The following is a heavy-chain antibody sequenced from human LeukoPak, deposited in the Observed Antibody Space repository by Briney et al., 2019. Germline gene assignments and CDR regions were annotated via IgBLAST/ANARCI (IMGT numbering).Heavy chain of an antibody. CDR3: ATDSSGWPVGSY. V-gene: IGHV3-30*03. CDR1: GFTFSSYG. J-gene: IGHJ4*02. D-gene: IGHD6-19*01. Sequence: GGSLRLSCAASGFTFSSYGMHWVRQAPGKGLEWVAVISYDGSNKYYADSVKGRFTISRDNSKNTLYLQMNSLRAEDTAVYYCATDSSGWPVGSYWGQGTLVTVSS. CDR2: ISYDGSNK.